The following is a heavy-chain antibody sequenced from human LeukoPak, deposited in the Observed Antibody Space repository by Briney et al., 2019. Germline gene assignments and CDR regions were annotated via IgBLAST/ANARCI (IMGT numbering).Heavy chain of an antibody. CDR2: ISGSGGST. CDR3: AKGPQVGSGYHPDY. CDR1: GFTLSSYA. D-gene: IGHD3-22*01. J-gene: IGHJ4*02. V-gene: IGHV3-23*01. Sequence: PGGSLRLSCAASGFTLSSYAMSWVRQAPGRGLEWVSVISGSGGSTYYADSVKGRFTISRDNSKNTLYLQMNSLRVEDTAVYYCAKGPQVGSGYHPDYWGQGTLVTVSS.